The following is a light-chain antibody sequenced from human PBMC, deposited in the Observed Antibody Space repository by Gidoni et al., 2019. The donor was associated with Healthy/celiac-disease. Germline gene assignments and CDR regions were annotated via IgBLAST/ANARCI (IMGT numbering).Light chain of an antibody. CDR1: QSISSW. J-gene: IGKJ2*01. CDR3: QQYNSYSYT. Sequence: DIQMTQSPSTLSASVGDRVTITCRASQSISSWLAWYQQKPGKAPKLLIYDASSLESGVPSRFSGSGSGTEFTLTISSLQPDDVATYYCQQYNSYSYTGGQGTKLESK. CDR2: DAS. V-gene: IGKV1-5*01.